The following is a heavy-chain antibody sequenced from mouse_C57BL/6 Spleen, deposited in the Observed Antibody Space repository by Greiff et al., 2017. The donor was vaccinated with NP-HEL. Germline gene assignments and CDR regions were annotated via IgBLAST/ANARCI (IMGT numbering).Heavy chain of an antibody. V-gene: IGHV1-22*01. CDR1: GYTFTDYN. Sequence: VQLQQSGPELVKPGASVKMSCKASGYTFTDYNMHWVKQSHGKSLEWIGYINPNNGGTSYNQKFKGKATLTVNKSSSTAYMELRSLTSEDAAVYYCARPLLSSYAMDYWGQGTSVTVSS. D-gene: IGHD2-10*01. CDR2: INPNNGGT. CDR3: ARPLLSSYAMDY. J-gene: IGHJ4*01.